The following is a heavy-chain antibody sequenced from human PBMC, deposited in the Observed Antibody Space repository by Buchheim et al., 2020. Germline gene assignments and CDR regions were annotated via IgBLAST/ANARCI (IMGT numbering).Heavy chain of an antibody. CDR1: GFTFSNYG. V-gene: IGHV3-30*03. CDR3: ARDRGVYCSSTSCYVDYYYYGMDV. Sequence: QVQLVESGGGVVQPGRSLRLSCAGSGFTFSNYGIHWVRQAPGKGLEWVAVISWHGNNQFYADSVKGRFTISRDNSKNTVYLQMNSLRAEDTAVYYCARDRGVYCSSTSCYVDYYYYGMDVWGQGTT. J-gene: IGHJ6*02. D-gene: IGHD2-2*01. CDR2: ISWHGNNQ.